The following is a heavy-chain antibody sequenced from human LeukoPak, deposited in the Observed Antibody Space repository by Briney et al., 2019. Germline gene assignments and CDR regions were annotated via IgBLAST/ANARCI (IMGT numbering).Heavy chain of an antibody. CDR2: ISAYNGNT. J-gene: IGHJ4*02. CDR1: GYTFTSYG. CDR3: ASFYSGYRSGWAFDN. D-gene: IGHD6-19*01. Sequence: ASVKVSCKASGYTFTSYGISWVRQAPGQGLEWMGWISAYNGNTNYAQKLQGRVTMTTDTSTSTAYMELRSLRSDDTALYYCASFYSGYRSGWAFDNWGQGTLVTVSS. V-gene: IGHV1-18*01.